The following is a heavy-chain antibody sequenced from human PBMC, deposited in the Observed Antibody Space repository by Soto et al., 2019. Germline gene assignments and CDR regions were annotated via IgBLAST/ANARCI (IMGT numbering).Heavy chain of an antibody. CDR1: GLTVGSSA. Sequence: EVRLLESGGGLVQPGGSLRLSCAASGLTVGSSAMTWVRQAPGKGLEWNSSLSGDGKATYYADSVKGRFTISRDISKNTLFLQMDSLRVEDTAIYFCARITRSWGQGTRSPSPQ. CDR2: LSGDGKAT. V-gene: IGHV3-23*01. D-gene: IGHD3-3*01. CDR3: ARITRS. J-gene: IGHJ5*02.